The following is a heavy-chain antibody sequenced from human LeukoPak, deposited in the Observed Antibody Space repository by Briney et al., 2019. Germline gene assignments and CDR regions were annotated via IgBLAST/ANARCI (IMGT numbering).Heavy chain of an antibody. Sequence: ASVKVSCKASGYTFTGYYMHWVRQAPGQGLEWMGWINPNSGGTNYAQKFQGRVTMTRDTSTSTAYMELRSLRSDDTAVYYCARDSSGCSGGSCYTYYYYYYGMDVWGQGTTVTVSS. V-gene: IGHV1-2*02. CDR2: INPNSGGT. CDR3: ARDSSGCSGGSCYTYYYYYYGMDV. J-gene: IGHJ6*02. CDR1: GYTFTGYY. D-gene: IGHD2-15*01.